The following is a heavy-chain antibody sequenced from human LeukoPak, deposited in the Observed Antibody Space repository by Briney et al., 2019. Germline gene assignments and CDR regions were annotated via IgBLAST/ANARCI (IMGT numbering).Heavy chain of an antibody. J-gene: IGHJ6*03. CDR3: ARSRGTSSGWYTGYYYYMDV. D-gene: IGHD6-19*01. Sequence: SETLSLTCTVSGGSINTYYWSWIRQPPGKGLEWIASVYHSGTSSYSPSLRSRVTISVDTSKNQFSLRVTSVTAADTAVYYCARSRGTSSGWYTGYYYYMDVWGKGTTVTISS. CDR1: GGSINTYY. CDR2: VYHSGTS. V-gene: IGHV4-59*01.